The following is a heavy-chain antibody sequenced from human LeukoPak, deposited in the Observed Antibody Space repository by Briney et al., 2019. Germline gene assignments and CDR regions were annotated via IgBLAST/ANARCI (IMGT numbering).Heavy chain of an antibody. Sequence: GGSLRLSCAASGFTFSSYSMNWVRQTPGKGLEWVSFISSSSSYIYYADSVKGQFTISRDNAKNSLYLQMNSLRAEDTAMYYCARDNYYGSGNYNWFDPWGQGTLVTVSS. D-gene: IGHD3-10*01. CDR3: ARDNYYGSGNYNWFDP. CDR1: GFTFSSYS. CDR2: ISSSSSYI. J-gene: IGHJ5*02. V-gene: IGHV3-21*01.